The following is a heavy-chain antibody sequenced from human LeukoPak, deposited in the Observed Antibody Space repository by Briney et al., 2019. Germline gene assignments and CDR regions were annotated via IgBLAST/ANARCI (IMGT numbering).Heavy chain of an antibody. D-gene: IGHD6-13*01. CDR1: GYTFTSYG. V-gene: IGHV1-18*01. CDR3: ARDGKAKQQLVYYYYYMDV. CDR2: ISAYNGNT. J-gene: IGHJ6*03. Sequence: ASVKVSCKASGYTFTSYGISWVRQAPGQGLEWMGWISAYNGNTNYAQKLQGRVTMTTDTSTSTAYMELRSLRSDDTAVYYCARDGKAKQQLVYYYYYMDVWGKGTTVTVSS.